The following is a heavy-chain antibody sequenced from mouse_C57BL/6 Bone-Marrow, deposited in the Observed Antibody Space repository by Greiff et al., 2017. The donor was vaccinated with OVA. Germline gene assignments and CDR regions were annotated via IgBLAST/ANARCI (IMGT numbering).Heavy chain of an antibody. J-gene: IGHJ3*01. D-gene: IGHD2-4*01. Sequence: DVKLVESGGGLVQPGGSMKLSCAASGFTFSDAWMDWVRQSPEKGLEWVAEIRNKANNHATYYAESVKGRFTISRDDSKSSVYLQMNSLRAEDTGIYYCTRGDDYDGGAWFAYWGQGTLVTVSA. CDR1: GFTFSDAW. CDR2: IRNKANNHAT. CDR3: TRGDDYDGGAWFAY. V-gene: IGHV6-6*01.